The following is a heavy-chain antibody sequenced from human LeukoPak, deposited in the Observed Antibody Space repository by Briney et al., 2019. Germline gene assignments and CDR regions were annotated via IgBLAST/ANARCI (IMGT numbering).Heavy chain of an antibody. CDR1: GFTVSSNY. CDR2: IYSGVRT. D-gene: IGHD3-22*01. CDR3: ARDRRYYDSSGYYFHWYFDL. J-gene: IGHJ2*01. Sequence: GGSLRLSCAASGFTVSSNYMSWVRQAPGKGLEWFSDIYSGVRTYYADSVKGRFTISRDNSKNTLYLQMNSLRAEDTALYYCARDRRYYDSSGYYFHWYFDLWGRGTLVTVSS. V-gene: IGHV3-53*01.